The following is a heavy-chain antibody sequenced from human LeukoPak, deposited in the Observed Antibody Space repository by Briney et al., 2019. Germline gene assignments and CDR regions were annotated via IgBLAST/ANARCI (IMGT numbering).Heavy chain of an antibody. J-gene: IGHJ4*02. CDR3: ARDLHQRDY. Sequence: GGSLRLSCTVSGFTVSSNSMSWVRQAPGKGLEWVSVIYSGGSTYYADSVKGRFTISRDNSKNTLYLQMNSLRAEDTAVYYCARDLHQRDYWGQGTLVTVSS. V-gene: IGHV3-66*01. D-gene: IGHD4-11*01. CDR2: IYSGGST. CDR1: GFTVSSNS.